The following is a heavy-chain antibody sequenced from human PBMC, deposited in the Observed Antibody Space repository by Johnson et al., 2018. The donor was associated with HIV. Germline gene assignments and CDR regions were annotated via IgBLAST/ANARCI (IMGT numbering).Heavy chain of an antibody. CDR1: GFTFSSYA. V-gene: IGHV3-7*01. CDR3: ARASGFDM. J-gene: IGHJ3*02. D-gene: IGHD1-26*01. CDR2: IKQDGNDK. Sequence: VQLVESGGGVVQPGRSLRLSCAASGFTFSSYAMHWVRQAPGKGLEWVANIKQDGNDKYYVDSVKGRFTISRDNAKNSLYLQMNSLRVDDTAVYYCARASGFDMWGQGTMVTGSS.